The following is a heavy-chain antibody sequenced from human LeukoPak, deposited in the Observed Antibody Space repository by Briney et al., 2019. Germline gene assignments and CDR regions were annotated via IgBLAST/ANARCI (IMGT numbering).Heavy chain of an antibody. V-gene: IGHV3-48*02. CDR3: ARVSVDAFDI. J-gene: IGHJ3*02. Sequence: GGSLRLSCAASGFTVSSNYMSWVRQAPGKGLEWLSYISSGSGSIYYADSVQGRFTISRDNARNSLYLQMNSLRDEDTAVYYCARVSVDAFDIWGQGTMVTVSS. CDR2: ISSGSGSI. CDR1: GFTVSSNY.